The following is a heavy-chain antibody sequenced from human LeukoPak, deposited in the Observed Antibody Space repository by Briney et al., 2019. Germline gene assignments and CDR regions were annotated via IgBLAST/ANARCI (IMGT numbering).Heavy chain of an antibody. V-gene: IGHV4-59*12. Sequence: SETLSLTCTVSGGSISSYYWSWIRQPPGKGLEWIGYIYYSGSTNYNPSLKSRVTISVDTSKNQFSLKLSSVTAADTAVYYCARGPGYCSSTSCRLFDYWGQGTLVTVSS. CDR2: IYYSGST. CDR1: GGSISSYY. J-gene: IGHJ4*02. D-gene: IGHD2-2*03. CDR3: ARGPGYCSSTSCRLFDY.